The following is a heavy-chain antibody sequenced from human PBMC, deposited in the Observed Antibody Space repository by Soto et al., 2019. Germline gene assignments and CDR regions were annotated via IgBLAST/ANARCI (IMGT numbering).Heavy chain of an antibody. V-gene: IGHV3-23*01. Sequence: EVQLLESGGDLVQPGGSLRLSCAASGFTFSSYAMTWVRQAPGKGLEWVSTISGSGGSTYYADSVKGRFTISRDNSKNTLYLHMSSLRAEDTAVYYCAKDGGGSSDVLAPYGMDVWGQGTTVTVSS. D-gene: IGHD1-26*01. CDR2: ISGSGGST. CDR1: GFTFSSYA. CDR3: AKDGGGSSDVLAPYGMDV. J-gene: IGHJ6*02.